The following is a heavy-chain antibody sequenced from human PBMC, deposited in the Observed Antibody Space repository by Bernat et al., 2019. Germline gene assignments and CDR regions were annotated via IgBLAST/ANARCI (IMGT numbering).Heavy chain of an antibody. D-gene: IGHD6-19*01. CDR2: ISYDGSNK. CDR3: ATVRGSGWYFDY. V-gene: IGHV3-30*03. Sequence: QVQLVESGGGVVQPGRSLRLSCAASGFTFSSYGMHWVRQAPGKGLEWVAVISYDGSNKYYADSVKGRFTISRDNSKNTLYLQINGLRAEDTAVYYCATVRGSGWYFDYWGQGTLVTVSS. J-gene: IGHJ4*02. CDR1: GFTFSSYG.